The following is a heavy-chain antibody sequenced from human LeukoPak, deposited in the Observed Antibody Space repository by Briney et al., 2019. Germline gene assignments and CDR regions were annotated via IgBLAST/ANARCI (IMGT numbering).Heavy chain of an antibody. V-gene: IGHV1-69*04. CDR1: GGTFSSYA. Sequence: LWASVKVSCKASGGTFSSYAISWVRQAPGQGLEWMGRIIPILGIANYAQEFQGRVTITADKSTSTAYMELSSLRSEDTAVYYCARGVYYDSSGGFDYWGQGTLVTVSS. CDR2: IIPILGIA. D-gene: IGHD3-22*01. CDR3: ARGVYYDSSGGFDY. J-gene: IGHJ4*02.